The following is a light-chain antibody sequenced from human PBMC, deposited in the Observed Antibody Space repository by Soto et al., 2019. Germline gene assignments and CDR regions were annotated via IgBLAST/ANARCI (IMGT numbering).Light chain of an antibody. Sequence: QSVLTQPASVSGSPGQSITISCTGTSSDVGGYNYVSWYQQYPGKAPKLMIYDVSNRPSGISNRFSGSKSVNTASLTISGLLAGDEADYYCSSWTSSSTYVFGTGTKVNVL. CDR3: SSWTSSSTYV. V-gene: IGLV2-14*01. J-gene: IGLJ1*01. CDR1: SSDVGGYNY. CDR2: DVS.